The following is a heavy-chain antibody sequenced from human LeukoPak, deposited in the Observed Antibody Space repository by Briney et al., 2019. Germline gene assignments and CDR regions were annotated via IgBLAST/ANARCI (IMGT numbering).Heavy chain of an antibody. Sequence: GGSLRLACAASGFTFSSYWMSWVRQAPGKGLEWVANIKQEGSEKYYVDSVKGRFTISRDNAKSSLYLQMNSLRAEDTAVYYCARGVTIFGVVIRGSDAFDIWGQGTMVTVSS. CDR1: GFTFSSYW. CDR3: ARGVTIFGVVIRGSDAFDI. J-gene: IGHJ3*02. CDR2: IKQEGSEK. D-gene: IGHD3-3*01. V-gene: IGHV3-7*01.